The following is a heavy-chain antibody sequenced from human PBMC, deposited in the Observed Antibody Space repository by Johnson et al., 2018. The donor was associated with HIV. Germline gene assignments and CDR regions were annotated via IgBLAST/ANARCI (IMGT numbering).Heavy chain of an antibody. J-gene: IGHJ3*02. CDR2: ISYDGSNK. D-gene: IGHD1/OR15-1a*01. V-gene: IGHV3-30*03. CDR1: GFTFSSYG. Sequence: QVQLVESGGGVVQPGRSLRLSCAASGFTFSSYGMHWVRQAPGKGLEWVAVISYDGSNKYYADSVKGRFTISRDNSKNTLYLQMNSLRAGDTAVYYCARGAVAGTYLHDAFDIWGQGTMGTGSS. CDR3: ARGAVAGTYLHDAFDI.